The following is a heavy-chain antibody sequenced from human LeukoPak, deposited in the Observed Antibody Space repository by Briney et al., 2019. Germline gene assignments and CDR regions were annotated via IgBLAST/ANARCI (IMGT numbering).Heavy chain of an antibody. Sequence: SETLSLTCAVSGGSISSSNWWSWVRQPPGKGLEWIGEIYHSGSTYYKPSLKSRVTISVDTSKNQFSLKLSSVTAADTAVYYCARNRYYYGSGSYGVPNWFDPWGQGTLVTVSS. V-gene: IGHV4-4*02. D-gene: IGHD3-10*01. J-gene: IGHJ5*02. CDR2: IYHSGST. CDR3: ARNRYYYGSGSYGVPNWFDP. CDR1: GGSISSSNW.